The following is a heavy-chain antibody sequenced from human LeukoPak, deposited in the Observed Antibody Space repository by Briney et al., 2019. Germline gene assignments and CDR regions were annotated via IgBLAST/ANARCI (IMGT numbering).Heavy chain of an antibody. V-gene: IGHV3-48*03. J-gene: IGHJ5*02. Sequence: GGSLRLSCAASGFIFSSYEMNWVRQAPGKGLEWVSYINRDGTRMDCADSVKGRFTISRDNARNSLYLQMNSLTAEDTAVYYCARELQTSGFDPWGQGTLVTVSS. CDR3: ARELQTSGFDP. D-gene: IGHD6-19*01. CDR1: GFIFSSYE. CDR2: INRDGTRM.